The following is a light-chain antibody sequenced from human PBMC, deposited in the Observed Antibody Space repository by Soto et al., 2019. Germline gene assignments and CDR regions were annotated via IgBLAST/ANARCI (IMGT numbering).Light chain of an antibody. CDR3: QQYDNLPLA. J-gene: IGKJ2*01. V-gene: IGKV1-33*01. Sequence: DIQMTQSPSSLSASVGDRVTITCQANQDIRNHLNWYQHKPGKAPNLLISDASSLERGVPSRFSGSGSGTDFTFTIRSLQPEDIATYYCQQYDNLPLAFGQGTKL. CDR1: QDIRNH. CDR2: DAS.